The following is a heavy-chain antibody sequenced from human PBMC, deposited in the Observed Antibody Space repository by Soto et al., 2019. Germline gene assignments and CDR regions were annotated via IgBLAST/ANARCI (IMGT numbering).Heavy chain of an antibody. CDR1: GYIFTNYW. Sequence: PGESLKISCNASGYIFTNYWIGWVRQMPGKGLEWMGIIYPGDSDTRYSPSFQGQVTISADKSISTAYLQRSSLKASDTAMYYCARHKGAFDIWGQGTMVTVSS. CDR2: IYPGDSDT. V-gene: IGHV5-51*01. J-gene: IGHJ3*02. CDR3: ARHKGAFDI.